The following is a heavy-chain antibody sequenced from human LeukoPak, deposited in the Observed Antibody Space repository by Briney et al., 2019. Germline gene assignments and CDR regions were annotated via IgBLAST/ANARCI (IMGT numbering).Heavy chain of an antibody. Sequence: GASVKVSCKASGYIFTGYYVQWIRQVPGQGLEWMGWIDPNSGGTKYGQKFQGRVTMTRDTSIRTVYMELSSLTSDDTAVYFCARDWYSGNSDHFDYWGQGTLVTVSS. CDR1: GYIFTGYY. D-gene: IGHD1-26*01. V-gene: IGHV1-2*02. CDR3: ARDWYSGNSDHFDY. CDR2: IDPNSGGT. J-gene: IGHJ4*02.